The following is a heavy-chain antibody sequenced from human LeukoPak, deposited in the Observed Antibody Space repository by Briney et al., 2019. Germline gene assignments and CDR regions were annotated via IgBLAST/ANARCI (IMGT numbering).Heavy chain of an antibody. CDR3: ARAKNGNDYYYMDV. J-gene: IGHJ6*03. CDR1: GGSISSSSYY. CDR2: IYYSGST. V-gene: IGHV4-39*07. Sequence: SETLSLTCTVSGGSISSSSYYWGWIRQPPGKGLEWIGSIYYSGSTYYNPSLKSRVTISVDTSKNQFSLKLSSVTAADTAVYYCARAKNGNDYYYMDVWGKGTRVTVSS. D-gene: IGHD4-23*01.